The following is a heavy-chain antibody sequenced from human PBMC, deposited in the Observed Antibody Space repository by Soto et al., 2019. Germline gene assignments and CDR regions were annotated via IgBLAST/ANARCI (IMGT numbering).Heavy chain of an antibody. CDR3: EREVYTKTAPIDY. CDR1: GYAFTTYY. CDR2: INPSDGST. V-gene: IGHV1-46*01. D-gene: IGHD2-8*01. J-gene: IGHJ4*02. Sequence: ASVKVSCKASGYAFTTYYLHWLRQARGQGLEWMGIINPSDGSTRYQQKFQDRVTMTRDTSTSTVYMELSSLRSEETAVYYCEREVYTKTAPIDYWGQGNLVTVSS.